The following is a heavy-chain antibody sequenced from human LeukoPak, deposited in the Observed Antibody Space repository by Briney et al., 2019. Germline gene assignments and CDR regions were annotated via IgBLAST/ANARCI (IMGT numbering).Heavy chain of an antibody. V-gene: IGHV3-48*03. Sequence: GRSLRLSCAGSGFTFSSYEMTWVRQAPGKGLEWLAYISSSGTTIYYADSVKGRFTISRDNPKNSLYLQMNSLRAEDTAVYYCTRQQLVRYDYWGQGTLVTVSS. CDR3: TRQQLVRYDY. CDR1: GFTFSSYE. CDR2: ISSSGTTI. D-gene: IGHD2-21*01. J-gene: IGHJ4*02.